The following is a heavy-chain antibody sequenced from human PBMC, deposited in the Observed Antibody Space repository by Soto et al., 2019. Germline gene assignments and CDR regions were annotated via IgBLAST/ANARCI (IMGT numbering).Heavy chain of an antibody. CDR2: INHSGST. CDR1: GGSFSGYY. Sequence: SETLSLTCAVYGGSFSGYYWSWIRQPPGKGLEWIGEINHSGSTNYNPSLKSRVTISVDTSKNQFSLKLSSVTAADTAVYYCARVYYDFWSGYYTNYYYYYMDVWGKGTTVT. D-gene: IGHD3-3*01. J-gene: IGHJ6*03. V-gene: IGHV4-34*01. CDR3: ARVYYDFWSGYYTNYYYYYMDV.